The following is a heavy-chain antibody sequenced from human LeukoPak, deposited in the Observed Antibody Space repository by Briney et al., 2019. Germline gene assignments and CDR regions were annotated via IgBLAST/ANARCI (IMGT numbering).Heavy chain of an antibody. Sequence: PSETLSLTCTVSGGSISSYYWSWIRQPPGKGLEWIGYIYYSGSTNYNPSLKSRVTISVDTSKNQFSLKLSSVTAADTAVYYCARAPSYDFWSGYLNYFDYRGQGTLVTVSS. V-gene: IGHV4-59*01. J-gene: IGHJ4*02. CDR3: ARAPSYDFWSGYLNYFDY. CDR1: GGSISSYY. D-gene: IGHD3-3*01. CDR2: IYYSGST.